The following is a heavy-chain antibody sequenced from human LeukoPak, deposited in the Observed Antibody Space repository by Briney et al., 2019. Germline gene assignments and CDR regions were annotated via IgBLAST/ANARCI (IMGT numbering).Heavy chain of an antibody. Sequence: SVKVSCKASGGTVSSYAISWVRQAPGQGLEWMGGIIPIFGTANYAQKFQGRVTITADESTSTAYMELSSLRSEDTAVYYCARNQNYYDSSGYYLTVSYFDYWGQGTLVTVSS. CDR3: ARNQNYYDSSGYYLTVSYFDY. CDR2: IIPIFGTA. V-gene: IGHV1-69*13. D-gene: IGHD3-22*01. J-gene: IGHJ4*02. CDR1: GGTVSSYA.